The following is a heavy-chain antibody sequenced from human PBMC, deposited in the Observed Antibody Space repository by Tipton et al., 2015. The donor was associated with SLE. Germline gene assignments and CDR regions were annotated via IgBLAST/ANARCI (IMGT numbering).Heavy chain of an antibody. D-gene: IGHD6-13*01. CDR2: INHSGST. Sequence: TLSLTCAVYGGSFSGYYWSWIRQPPGKGLEWIGEINHSGSTNYNPSLKSRVTISVDTSKNQFSLKLSSVTAADTAVYYCARGYSSSWCLGYWGQGTLVTVSS. V-gene: IGHV4-34*01. CDR3: ARGYSSSWCLGY. J-gene: IGHJ4*02. CDR1: GGSFSGYY.